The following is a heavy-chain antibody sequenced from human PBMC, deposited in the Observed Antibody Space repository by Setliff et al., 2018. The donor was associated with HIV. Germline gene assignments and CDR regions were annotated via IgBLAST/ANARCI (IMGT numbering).Heavy chain of an antibody. CDR3: ARGYYNFWSGYYDSRFPNPIDAFDI. Sequence: ASVKVSCKASGYTFSSYGISWVRQAPGQGVEWMGWISAYNGSTNYAQKLQGRVTMTTDTSTSTAYMELRSLRSDDTAVYYCARGYYNFWSGYYDSRFPNPIDAFDIWGQGTMVTVS. CDR1: GYTFSSYG. CDR2: ISAYNGST. V-gene: IGHV1-18*01. J-gene: IGHJ3*02. D-gene: IGHD3-3*01.